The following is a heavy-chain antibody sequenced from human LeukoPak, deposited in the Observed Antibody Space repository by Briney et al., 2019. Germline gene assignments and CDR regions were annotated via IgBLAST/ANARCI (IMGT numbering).Heavy chain of an antibody. D-gene: IGHD3-22*01. Sequence: SVKVSCKASGGTFSSYAISWVRQAPGQGLEWMGGIIPIFGTANYAQKFQGRVTITTDESTGTAYMELSSLRSEDTAVYYCARGYYDSSGYYPSAEYFQHWGQGTLVTVSS. J-gene: IGHJ1*01. CDR1: GGTFSSYA. CDR2: IIPIFGTA. CDR3: ARGYYDSSGYYPSAEYFQH. V-gene: IGHV1-69*05.